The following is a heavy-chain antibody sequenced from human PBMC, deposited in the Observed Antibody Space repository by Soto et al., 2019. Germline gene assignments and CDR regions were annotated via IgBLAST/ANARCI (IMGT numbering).Heavy chain of an antibody. Sequence: ASVKVSCKASGYTFTGYGISWVRQAPGQGLEWMGWISAYNGNTNYAQKLQGRVTMTTDTSTSTAYMELRSLRSDDTAVYYCAREDSSGYYSAFDIWGQGTMVTVSS. CDR3: AREDSSGYYSAFDI. V-gene: IGHV1-18*01. CDR2: ISAYNGNT. CDR1: GYTFTGYG. J-gene: IGHJ3*02. D-gene: IGHD3-22*01.